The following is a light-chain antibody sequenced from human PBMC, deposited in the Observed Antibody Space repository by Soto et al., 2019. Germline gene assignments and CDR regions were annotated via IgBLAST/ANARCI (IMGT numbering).Light chain of an antibody. J-gene: IGLJ3*02. Sequence: QPVLTQPPSASGTPGQRVTISCSGSSSNIGSNAVNWYQQLPGTAPKLLIYSNNHRPSGVPDRFSGSKSGTSASLAISGVQSEDEADYYCAAWDDSLNGWVFGGGTKLTVL. CDR1: SSNIGSNA. CDR2: SNN. CDR3: AAWDDSLNGWV. V-gene: IGLV1-44*01.